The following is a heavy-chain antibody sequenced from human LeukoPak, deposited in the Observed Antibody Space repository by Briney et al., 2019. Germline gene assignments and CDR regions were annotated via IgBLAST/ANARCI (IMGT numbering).Heavy chain of an antibody. CDR2: ISAYNGNT. CDR3: ARDRNYGENFDY. Sequence: ASVKVSCKASGYTFTSYGISWVRQAPGQGLEWMGWISAYNGNTNYAQKLQGRVTMTTDTSTSTAYMELRSLRSDDTAAYYCARDRNYGENFDYWGQGTLVTVSS. V-gene: IGHV1-18*01. D-gene: IGHD4-17*01. CDR1: GYTFTSYG. J-gene: IGHJ4*02.